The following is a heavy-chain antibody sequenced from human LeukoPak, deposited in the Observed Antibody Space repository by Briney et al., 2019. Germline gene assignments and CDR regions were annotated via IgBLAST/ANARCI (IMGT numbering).Heavy chain of an antibody. D-gene: IGHD6-19*01. V-gene: IGHV3-48*03. CDR1: GFTFSSYE. Sequence: GGSLRLSCAASGFTFSSYEMNWVRQAPGKGLEWVSYISSSGSTIYYADSVKGRFTISRDNAKNSLYLQMNSLRAEDTAVYYCARDLHSRGWYEGYYFDYWGQGTLVTVSS. CDR2: ISSSGSTI. CDR3: ARDLHSRGWYEGYYFDY. J-gene: IGHJ4*02.